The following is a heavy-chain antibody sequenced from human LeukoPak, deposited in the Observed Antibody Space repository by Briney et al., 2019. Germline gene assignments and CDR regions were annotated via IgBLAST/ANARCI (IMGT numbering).Heavy chain of an antibody. CDR2: ISSSSSYI. CDR3: ARDLSRNDILTGYHLGGFDY. Sequence: GGSLRLSCGASGFTFSSYSMNWVRQAPGKGLEWVSTISSSSSYIYYADSVKGRFTISRDNAKNSLYLQMNSLRAEDTAVYYFARDLSRNDILTGYHLGGFDYWGQGTLVTVSS. V-gene: IGHV3-21*01. CDR1: GFTFSSYS. D-gene: IGHD3-9*01. J-gene: IGHJ4*02.